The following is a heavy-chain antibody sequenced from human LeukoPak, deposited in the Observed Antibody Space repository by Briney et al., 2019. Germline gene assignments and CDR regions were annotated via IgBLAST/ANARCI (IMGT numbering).Heavy chain of an antibody. V-gene: IGHV4-34*01. CDR1: GGSFSGYH. CDR3: ARIVPYGSRPGEV. J-gene: IGHJ6*02. D-gene: IGHD3-10*01. CDR2: INHSGST. Sequence: SETLSLTCAVYGGSFSGYHWSWIRQPPGKGLEWIGEINHSGSTNYNPSLKSRVTISVDTSKNQFSLKLSSVTAADTAVYYCARIVPYGSRPGEVWGQGTTVTVSS.